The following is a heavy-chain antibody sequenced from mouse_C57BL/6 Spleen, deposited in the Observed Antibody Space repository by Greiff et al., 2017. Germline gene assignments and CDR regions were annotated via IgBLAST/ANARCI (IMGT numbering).Heavy chain of an antibody. CDR2: ISDGGSYT. V-gene: IGHV5-4*01. CDR3: ARDGGAY. Sequence: EVKLMESGGGLVKPGGSLKLSCAASGFTFSSYAMSWVRQTPEKRLEWVATISDGGSYTYYPDNVKGRFTISRDNAKNNLYLQMSHLNSEDTARYYCARDGGAYWGQGTLVTVSA. J-gene: IGHJ3*01. CDR1: GFTFSSYA.